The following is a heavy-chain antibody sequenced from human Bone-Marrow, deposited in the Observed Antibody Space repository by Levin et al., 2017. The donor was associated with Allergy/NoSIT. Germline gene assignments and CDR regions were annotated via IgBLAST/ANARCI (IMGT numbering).Heavy chain of an antibody. D-gene: IGHD3-22*01. Sequence: GESLKISCAASGFSFTRYTMNWVRQAPGKGLQWVSSISSSGTYIYYADSVKGRFTISRDNAKNSLYLQMDSLRAEDTAVYYCARAPYPYSYESSGYYEMADVYYFDYWGQGTLVTVSS. J-gene: IGHJ4*02. CDR1: GFSFTRYT. CDR3: ARAPYPYSYESSGYYEMADVYYFDY. V-gene: IGHV3-21*01. CDR2: ISSSGTYI.